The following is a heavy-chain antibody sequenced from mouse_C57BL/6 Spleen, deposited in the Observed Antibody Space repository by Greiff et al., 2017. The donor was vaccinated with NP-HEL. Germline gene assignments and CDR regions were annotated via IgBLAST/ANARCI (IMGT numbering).Heavy chain of an antibody. CDR1: GYTFTDYN. CDR3: ARKDDYDWFAY. Sequence: EVMLVESGPELVKPGASVQIPCKASGYTFTDYNMDWVKQSHGKSLEWIGDINPNNGGTIYNQKFKGKATLTVDKSSSTAYMELRSLTSEDTAVYYCARKDDYDWFAYWGQGTLVTVSA. D-gene: IGHD2-4*01. V-gene: IGHV1-18*01. CDR2: INPNNGGT. J-gene: IGHJ3*01.